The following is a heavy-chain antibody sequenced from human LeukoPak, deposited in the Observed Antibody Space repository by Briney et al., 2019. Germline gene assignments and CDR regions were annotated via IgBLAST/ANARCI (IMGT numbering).Heavy chain of an antibody. D-gene: IGHD5-12*01. CDR1: GGTFSSYA. CDR2: IIPILGIA. V-gene: IGHV1-69*04. CDR3: ARDEVATTTFDY. Sequence: SVKVSCKASGGTFSSYAVSWVRQAPGQGLEWMGRIIPILGIANYAQKFQGRVTITADKSTSTAYMELSSLRSEDTAVYYCARDEVATTTFDYWGQGTLVTVSS. J-gene: IGHJ4*02.